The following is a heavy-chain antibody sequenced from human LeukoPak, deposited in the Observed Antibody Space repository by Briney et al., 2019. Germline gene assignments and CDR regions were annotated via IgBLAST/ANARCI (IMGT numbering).Heavy chain of an antibody. D-gene: IGHD4-17*01. J-gene: IGHJ3*02. Sequence: GGSLRPSCTASGFTFGDYAVSWVRQAPGKGLEWVGFIRSKAYGGTTEYAASVKGRFTISRDDSKSIAYLQLNSLKTEDTAVYYCTRRTVTTDAFDIWGQGTTVTVSS. CDR2: IRSKAYGGTT. CDR1: GFTFGDYA. CDR3: TRRTVTTDAFDI. V-gene: IGHV3-49*04.